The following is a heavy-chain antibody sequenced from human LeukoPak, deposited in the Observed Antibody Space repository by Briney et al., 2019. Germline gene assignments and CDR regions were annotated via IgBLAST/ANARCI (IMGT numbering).Heavy chain of an antibody. D-gene: IGHD2-2*01. Sequence: GGSLRLSCAASGFTFSSYGMHWVRQAPGKGLEWVAVIWYDGSNKYYADSVKGRFTISRDNSKNTLYLQMNSLRAEDTAVYYCARELGTSRGFDIWGQGTMVTVSS. CDR3: ARELGTSRGFDI. CDR1: GFTFSSYG. J-gene: IGHJ3*02. V-gene: IGHV3-33*01. CDR2: IWYDGSNK.